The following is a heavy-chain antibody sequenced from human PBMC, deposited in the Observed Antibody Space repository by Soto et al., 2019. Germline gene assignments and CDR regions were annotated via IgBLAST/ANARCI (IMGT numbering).Heavy chain of an antibody. J-gene: IGHJ4*02. CDR1: GGSISRSFFY. Sequence: ETLSLTCTVSGGSISRSFFYWGWVRQAPGKGLEWIGAVYYSGTTYYNPSLKSRVTISLDTSENQFSLRLTSVTAADTALYYCASYSYGYSYFLDYWGQGTLVTVSS. CDR3: ASYSYGYSYFLDY. V-gene: IGHV4-39*01. D-gene: IGHD5-18*01. CDR2: VYYSGTT.